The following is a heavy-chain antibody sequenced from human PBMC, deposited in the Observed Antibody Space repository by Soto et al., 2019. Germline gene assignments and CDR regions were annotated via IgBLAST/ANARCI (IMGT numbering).Heavy chain of an antibody. CDR1: GFTFSSYA. CDR3: ARESIAAAGTVFFDY. V-gene: IGHV3-30-3*01. Sequence: QVQLVESGGGVVQPGRSLRLSCAASGFTFSSYAMHWVRQAPGKGLEWVAVISYDGSNKYYADSVKGRFTISRDNSKNTLYLQMNSLRAEDTAVYYCARESIAAAGTVFFDYWGQGTLVTVSS. CDR2: ISYDGSNK. J-gene: IGHJ4*02. D-gene: IGHD6-13*01.